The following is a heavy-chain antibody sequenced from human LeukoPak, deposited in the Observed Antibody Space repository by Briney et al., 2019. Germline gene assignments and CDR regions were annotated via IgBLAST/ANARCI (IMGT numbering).Heavy chain of an antibody. D-gene: IGHD5-18*01. J-gene: IGHJ4*02. CDR1: GFTVSSNY. CDR3: ARGTYSYGHFSQ. Sequence: GGSLRLSCVASGFTVSSNYMSWVRQAPGKGLEWVSLIYSGDTTHYADSVKGRFTISRDNSKNTVYLQMNSLRAEDTAVYYCARGTYSYGHFSQWGQGTLVTVSS. CDR2: IYSGDTT. V-gene: IGHV3-53*01.